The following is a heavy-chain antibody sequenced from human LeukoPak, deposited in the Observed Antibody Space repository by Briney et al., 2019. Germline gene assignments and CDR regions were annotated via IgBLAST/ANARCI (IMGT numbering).Heavy chain of an antibody. D-gene: IGHD3-22*01. CDR1: GYTLTELS. CDR3: ATDRVTSSGYSY. V-gene: IGHV1-24*01. CDR2: FDPEDGET. Sequence: GASVEVSCKVSGYTLTELSMHWVRQAPGKGLEWMGGFDPEDGETIYAQKFQGRVTMTQDTSTDTAYMELSSLRSEDTAVYYCATDRVTSSGYSYWGQGTLVTVSS. J-gene: IGHJ4*02.